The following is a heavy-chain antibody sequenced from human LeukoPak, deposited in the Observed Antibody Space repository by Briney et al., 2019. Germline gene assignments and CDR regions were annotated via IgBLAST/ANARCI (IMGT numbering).Heavy chain of an antibody. D-gene: IGHD7-27*01. V-gene: IGHV3-30-3*01. CDR1: GFTFSSYA. CDR2: ISYDGSNK. J-gene: IGHJ3*02. CDR3: ARDEGLSLTGPFDI. Sequence: GGSLRLSCAASGFTFSSYAMHWVRQAPGKGLEWVAVISYDGSNKYYADSVKGRFTISRDNSKNTLYLQMNSLRAGDTAVYYCARDEGLSLTGPFDIWGQGTMVTVSS.